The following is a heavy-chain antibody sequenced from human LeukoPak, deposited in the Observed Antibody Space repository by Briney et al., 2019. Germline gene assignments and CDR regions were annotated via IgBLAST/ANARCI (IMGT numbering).Heavy chain of an antibody. CDR3: ARHQGSGYFPFDY. CDR2: IYYSGST. V-gene: IGHV4-39*01. Sequence: PSETLSLTCTVSGGSISSSSYYWGWIRQPPGKGLEWIGSIYYSGSTYYNPSLKSRVTISVDTSKNQFSLKLSSVTAADTAVYYCARHQGSGYFPFDYWGQGTLVTVSS. D-gene: IGHD5-12*01. CDR1: GGSISSSSYY. J-gene: IGHJ4*02.